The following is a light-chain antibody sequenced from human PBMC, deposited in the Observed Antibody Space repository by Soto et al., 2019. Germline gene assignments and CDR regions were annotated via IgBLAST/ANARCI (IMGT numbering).Light chain of an antibody. J-gene: IGKJ1*01. Sequence: EIVLTQSPGTLSLPPGERATLSCRASQSVSSSYLAWYQQKPGQAPRLLIYGASSRATGIPDRFSGSGSGTDFTLTISSLEPEDFAVYYCQQYGSSGTFGQGTKVDIK. CDR2: GAS. CDR3: QQYGSSGT. V-gene: IGKV3-20*01. CDR1: QSVSSSY.